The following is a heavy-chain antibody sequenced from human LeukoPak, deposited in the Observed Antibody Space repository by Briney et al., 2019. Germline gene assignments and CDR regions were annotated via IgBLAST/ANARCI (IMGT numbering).Heavy chain of an antibody. CDR2: ISYDGSNK. CDR1: GFTFSSYA. D-gene: IGHD2-8*01. Sequence: GGSLRLSCAASGFTFSSYAMHWVRQAPGKGLEWVAVISYDGSNKYYADSVKGRFTISRDNSKNTLYLQMNSLRAEDTAVYYCARHVWGGPDAGSDYYYYMDVWGKGTTVTVSS. CDR3: ARHVWGGPDAGSDYYYYMDV. J-gene: IGHJ6*03. V-gene: IGHV3-30*04.